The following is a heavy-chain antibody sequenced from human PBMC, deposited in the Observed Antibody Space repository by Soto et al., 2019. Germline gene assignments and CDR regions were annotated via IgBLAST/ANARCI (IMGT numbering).Heavy chain of an antibody. D-gene: IGHD6-19*01. CDR3: ARDQFFQWLAPGRGWFDP. V-gene: IGHV4-31*03. CDR2: IYYSGST. Sequence: PSETLSLTCTVSGGSISSSSYYWGWIRQHPGKGLEWIGNIYYSGSTNYNPSLKSRVTISVDTSKNQFSLKLSSVTAADTAVYYCARDQFFQWLAPGRGWFDPWGQGTLVTVSS. CDR1: GGSISSSSYY. J-gene: IGHJ5*02.